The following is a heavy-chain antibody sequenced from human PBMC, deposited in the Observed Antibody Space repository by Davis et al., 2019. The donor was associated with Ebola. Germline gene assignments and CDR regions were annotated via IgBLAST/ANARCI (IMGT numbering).Heavy chain of an antibody. CDR2: ISAYNGNT. CDR1: GYTFTSYG. J-gene: IGHJ4*02. D-gene: IGHD3-10*01. CDR3: ARGRVYYGSGSYQGFDH. V-gene: IGHV1-18*01. Sequence: ASVQVSCKASGYTFTSYGISWVRQAPGQGLEWMGWISAYNGNTNYAHKLQGRVTMTTDTSTSTAYMDLRSLRSDDTAVYYCARGRVYYGSGSYQGFDHWGQGTLVTVSS.